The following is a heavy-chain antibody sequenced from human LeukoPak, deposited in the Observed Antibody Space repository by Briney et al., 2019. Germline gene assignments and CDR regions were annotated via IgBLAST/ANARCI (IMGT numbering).Heavy chain of an antibody. D-gene: IGHD4-17*01. Sequence: SVKVSCKASGGTFSSYAISWVRQAPGQGLEWMGGIIPIFGTANYAQKFQGRVTITTDESTSTAYMELSSLRSEDTAVYYCARDSKTLTTEPGHFDYWGQGTLVSVSP. V-gene: IGHV1-69*05. J-gene: IGHJ4*02. CDR1: GGTFSSYA. CDR3: ARDSKTLTTEPGHFDY. CDR2: IIPIFGTA.